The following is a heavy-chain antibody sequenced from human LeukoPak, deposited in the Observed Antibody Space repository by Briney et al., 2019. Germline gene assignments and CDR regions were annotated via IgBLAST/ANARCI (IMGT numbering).Heavy chain of an antibody. D-gene: IGHD6-13*01. CDR3: AREGAGYSSSWYEGD. V-gene: IGHV1-69*05. CDR2: IIPIFGTV. J-gene: IGHJ4*02. Sequence: SVKVSCKASGGTFSSYAISSVRQAPGQGLEWMGGIIPIFGTVNYAQKFQARVTITTDESTSTAYMELSSLRSGDTAVYYCAREGAGYSSSWYEGDWGQGTLVTVSS. CDR1: GGTFSSYA.